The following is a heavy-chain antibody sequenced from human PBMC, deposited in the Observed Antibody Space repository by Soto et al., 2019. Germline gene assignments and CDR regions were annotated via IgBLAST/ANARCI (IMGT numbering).Heavy chain of an antibody. V-gene: IGHV3-23*01. Sequence: LRLSCAASGFTFSSYAMSWVRQAPGKGLEWVSGISGGGGRTYYAESVKGRFTISRDNSKNTLFLQMNSLRADDTAAYYCAKGGYNDYFDYWGQGILVTVSS. CDR1: GFTFSSYA. CDR2: ISGGGGRT. D-gene: IGHD5-12*01. CDR3: AKGGYNDYFDY. J-gene: IGHJ4*02.